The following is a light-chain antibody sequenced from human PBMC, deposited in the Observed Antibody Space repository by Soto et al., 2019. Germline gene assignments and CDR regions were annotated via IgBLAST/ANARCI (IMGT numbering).Light chain of an antibody. V-gene: IGLV2-23*02. J-gene: IGLJ1*01. Sequence: QSALTQPASVSGSPGQSITISCTGTSSDVGSYNLVSWYQQHPGKAPKLMIYEVSKRPSGVSNRFSGSKSGNTASLTISGLQAEDEADYYCYSYAGLYVFGTGTKLTVL. CDR2: EVS. CDR3: YSYAGLYV. CDR1: SSDVGSYNL.